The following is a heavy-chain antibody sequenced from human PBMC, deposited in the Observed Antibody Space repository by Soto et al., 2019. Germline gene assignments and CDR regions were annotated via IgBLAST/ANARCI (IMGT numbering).Heavy chain of an antibody. V-gene: IGHV3-30*04. CDR3: AKDRTGYCSDGLCYEHFHYGMDV. D-gene: IGHD2-15*01. J-gene: IGHJ6*02. CDR1: GFSFNSYA. CDR2: ITFDGSSQ. Sequence: QVQLVESGGRVVHPGTSLRLSCEVSGFSFNSYAMHWVRQAPGKGLEWVAAITFDGSSQFYAGSVRGRFTISRDNSRNTLFLDMTSLRTEDKAMYFCAKDRTGYCSDGLCYEHFHYGMDVWGQGTTVTV.